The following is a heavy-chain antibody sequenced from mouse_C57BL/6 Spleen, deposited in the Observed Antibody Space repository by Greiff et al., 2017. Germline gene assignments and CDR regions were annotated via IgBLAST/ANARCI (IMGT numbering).Heavy chain of an antibody. V-gene: IGHV1-26*01. CDR1: GYTFTDYY. CDR3: ASGKYDYDDVYYYAMDY. D-gene: IGHD2-4*01. J-gene: IGHJ4*01. CDR2: INPNNGGT. Sequence: EVQLQQSGPELVKPGASVKISCKASGYTFTDYYMNWVKQSHGKSLEWIGDINPNNGGTSYNQKFKGKATLTVDKSSSTAYMELRSLTSEDAAVYYCASGKYDYDDVYYYAMDYWGQGTSVTVSS.